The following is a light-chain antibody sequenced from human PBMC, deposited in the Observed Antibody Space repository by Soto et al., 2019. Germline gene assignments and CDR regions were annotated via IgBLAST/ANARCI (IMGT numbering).Light chain of an antibody. CDR3: QQYGGSPPT. CDR2: GAS. Sequence: EIVLTQSPGTLSLSPGERATLSCRASQSVSSSYLAWYQQKPGQAPRLLIYGASSRATDIPDRFSGSGSGTDFTLTISRLEPEDSAVYYCQQYGGSPPTFGQGTKGDIK. CDR1: QSVSSSY. J-gene: IGKJ1*01. V-gene: IGKV3-20*01.